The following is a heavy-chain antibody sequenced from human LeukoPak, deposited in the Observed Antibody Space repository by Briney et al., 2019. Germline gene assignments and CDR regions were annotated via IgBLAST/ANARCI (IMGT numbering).Heavy chain of an antibody. CDR1: GFTFDDYA. CDR3: ARHYGDYNWFDP. V-gene: IGHV3-9*01. CDR2: ISWNSGSI. Sequence: GGSLRLSCAASGFTFDDYAMHWVRQAPGKGLEWVSGISWNSGSIGYADSVKGRFTISRDNAKNSLYLQMNSLRAEDTAVYYCARHYGDYNWFDPWGQGTLVTVSS. D-gene: IGHD4-17*01. J-gene: IGHJ5*02.